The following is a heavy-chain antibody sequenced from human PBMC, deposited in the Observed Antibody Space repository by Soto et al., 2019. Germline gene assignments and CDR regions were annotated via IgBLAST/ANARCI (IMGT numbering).Heavy chain of an antibody. V-gene: IGHV1-46*01. CDR1: GYTFTSYY. D-gene: IGHD6-19*01. CDR3: ARHGGSGWYAASWFDP. CDR2: INPSGGST. J-gene: IGHJ5*02. Sequence: ASVKVSCKASGYTFTSYYIHWVRQAPGQGLEWMGIINPSGGSTSYAQKFQGRVTMTRDTSTSTVYMELSSLRSEDTAVYYCARHGGSGWYAASWFDPWGQGTLVTVSS.